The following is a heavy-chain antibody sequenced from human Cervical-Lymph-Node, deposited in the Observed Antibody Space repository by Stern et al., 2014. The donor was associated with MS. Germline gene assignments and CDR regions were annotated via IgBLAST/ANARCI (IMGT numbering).Heavy chain of an antibody. J-gene: IGHJ3*02. V-gene: IGHV1-18*01. CDR1: GYTFTSYG. CDR2: ISGYSGKA. Sequence: VQLVESGAEVKKPGASVKVSCKASGYTFTSYGISWVRQSPGHGLVWMGWISGYSGKANYAQKLQGRVAMTTDASTSTAYMGLRSLGSDDTAVYYCARGLLGSENAFDIWGQGTMVTVSS. D-gene: IGHD2-15*01. CDR3: ARGLLGSENAFDI.